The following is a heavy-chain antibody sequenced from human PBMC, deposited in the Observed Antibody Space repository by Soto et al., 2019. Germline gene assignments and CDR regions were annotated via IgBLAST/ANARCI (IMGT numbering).Heavy chain of an antibody. CDR2: MYYSGFT. CDR3: ARTTGDRFFDS. V-gene: IGHV4-31*03. J-gene: IGHJ4*02. Sequence: QVQLQESGPGRVKPSQTLSLTCTISGDSIRNGAFYWSWIRHLPGKGLGWIGYMYYSGFTFYNPSLKSRVTMSVDTSKNQFSLKLTSVTAADTAIYYCARTTGDRFFDSWGQGTLVSVSS. D-gene: IGHD7-27*01. CDR1: GDSIRNGAFY.